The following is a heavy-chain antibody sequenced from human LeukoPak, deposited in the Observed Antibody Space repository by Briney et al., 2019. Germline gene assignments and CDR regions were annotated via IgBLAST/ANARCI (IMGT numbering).Heavy chain of an antibody. CDR1: GYTFTSYG. CDR2: ISAYNGNT. J-gene: IGHJ5*02. D-gene: IGHD3-22*01. CDR3: ARHRDLIVKTLNNWFDP. Sequence: ASVKVSCKVSGYTFTSYGISWVRQAPGQGLEWMGWISAYNGNTNYAQKLQGRVTMTTDTSTSTAYMELKSLRSDDTAVYYCARHRDLIVKTLNNWFDPWGQGTLVTVSS. V-gene: IGHV1-18*01.